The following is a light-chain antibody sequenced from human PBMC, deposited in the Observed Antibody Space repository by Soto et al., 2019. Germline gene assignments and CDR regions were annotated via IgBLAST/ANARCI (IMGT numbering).Light chain of an antibody. J-gene: IGKJ3*01. V-gene: IGKV3-20*01. CDR2: GAS. CDR1: QTISNKY. Sequence: EVVLTQSPGTLSLSPGERATLSCRASQTISNKYLAWYQQKPGQAPRLLIHGASNRASGIPDRFSGRGSGTDFTLIISRLEPEDFAVYYCQQYDLALTFGPGSRVDI. CDR3: QQYDLALT.